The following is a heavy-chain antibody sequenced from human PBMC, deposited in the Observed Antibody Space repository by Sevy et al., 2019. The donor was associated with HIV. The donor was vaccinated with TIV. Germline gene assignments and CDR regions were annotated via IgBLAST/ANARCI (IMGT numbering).Heavy chain of an antibody. Sequence: ASVKVSCKASGYTFMNYGISWVRQAPGQGLESIGWISASNGNTNYAQKFQGRVTMTTDTSTTTAYMELRSLRSDDTAVYYCALYCSTTNCIFDYWGQGTLVTVSS. CDR2: ISASNGNT. V-gene: IGHV1-18*01. CDR3: ALYCSTTNCIFDY. D-gene: IGHD2-2*01. J-gene: IGHJ4*02. CDR1: GYTFMNYG.